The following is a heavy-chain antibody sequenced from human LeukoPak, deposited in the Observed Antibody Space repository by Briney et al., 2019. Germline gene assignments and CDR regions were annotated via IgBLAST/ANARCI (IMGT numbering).Heavy chain of an antibody. Sequence: GSLRLSCAASGFTFSSYAMHWVRQAPGKGLEWVAVISYDGSNKYYADSVKGRFTISRDNSKNTLYLQMNSLRAEDTAVYYCARDPGRPRGYSFWGQGTLVTVSS. CDR3: ARDPGRPRGYSF. V-gene: IGHV3-30*14. D-gene: IGHD5-12*01. CDR2: ISYDGSNK. J-gene: IGHJ4*02. CDR1: GFTFSSYA.